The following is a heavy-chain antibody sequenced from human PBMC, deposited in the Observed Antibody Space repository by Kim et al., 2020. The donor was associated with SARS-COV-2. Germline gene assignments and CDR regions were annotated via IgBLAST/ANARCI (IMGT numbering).Heavy chain of an antibody. J-gene: IGHJ4*02. V-gene: IGHV3-7*01. Sequence: GGSLRLSCAASGFTFSSYWMNWVRQAPGKGLEWVANIKQDGSEKYYVDSVKGRFTISRDNAKNSLYLQMNSLRAEDTAVYYCARDCVVFLPYYDSSGGPDYWGQGTLVTVSS. CDR3: ARDCVVFLPYYDSSGGPDY. CDR1: GFTFSSYW. D-gene: IGHD3-22*01. CDR2: IKQDGSEK.